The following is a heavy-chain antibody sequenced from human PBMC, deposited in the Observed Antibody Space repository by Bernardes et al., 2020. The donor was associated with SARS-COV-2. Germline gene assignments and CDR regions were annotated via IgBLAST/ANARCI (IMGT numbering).Heavy chain of an antibody. V-gene: IGHV3-33*06. Sequence: GSLRLSCAASGFTFSFYGMHWVRQAPGKGLEWVALILYDGSNAYYADSVKGRFTMSRDNSKNTLYLQMNSLRAEDTAIYYCAKEDCSTTTCQFAGWSFDSWGQGTLVTVSS. CDR3: AKEDCSTTTCQFAGWSFDS. CDR2: ILYDGSNA. CDR1: GFTFSFYG. J-gene: IGHJ4*02. D-gene: IGHD2-2*01.